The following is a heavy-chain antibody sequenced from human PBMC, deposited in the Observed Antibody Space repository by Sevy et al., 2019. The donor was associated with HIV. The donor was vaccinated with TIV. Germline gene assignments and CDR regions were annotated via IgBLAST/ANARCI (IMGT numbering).Heavy chain of an antibody. CDR3: AGDCSYDFWGGYYGGGFDAFDI. D-gene: IGHD3-3*01. Sequence: ASVKVSCKASGYTFTSYGISWVRQAPGQGLEWMGWISAYNGNTNDAQKLQGRVTMTTDTSTSTAYMELRSFRSDDTAVYDCAGDCSYDFWGGYYGGGFDAFDIWGQGTMVTVSS. J-gene: IGHJ3*02. CDR2: ISAYNGNT. CDR1: GYTFTSYG. V-gene: IGHV1-18*01.